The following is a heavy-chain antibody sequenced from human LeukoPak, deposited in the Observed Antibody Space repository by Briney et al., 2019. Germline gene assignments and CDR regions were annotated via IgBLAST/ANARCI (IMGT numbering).Heavy chain of an antibody. CDR3: ARRSGTYHAFDI. V-gene: IGHV4-59*01. CDR2: IYYSGGT. J-gene: IGHJ3*02. CDR1: GGSISSYY. D-gene: IGHD1-26*01. Sequence: SETLSLTCTVSGGSISSYYWSWIRQPPGKGLEWIGYIYYSGGTKYNPSFKSRVTISVDTSKNQFSLKLSSVTAADTAVYYCARRSGTYHAFDIWGQGTMVTVSS.